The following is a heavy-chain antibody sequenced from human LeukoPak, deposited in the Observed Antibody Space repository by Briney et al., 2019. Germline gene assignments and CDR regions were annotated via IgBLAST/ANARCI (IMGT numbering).Heavy chain of an antibody. V-gene: IGHV3-23*01. J-gene: IGHJ4*02. Sequence: GGSLRLSCAASGFTFSSSAMSWVRQAPGKGLEWVSAISGSGGSTYYADSVKGRFTISRDNSKNTLYLQMNSLRAEDTAVYYCAKGGAYYYDSSAYYRDWGQGTLVTVSS. CDR3: AKGGAYYYDSSAYYRD. D-gene: IGHD3-22*01. CDR2: ISGSGGST. CDR1: GFTFSSSA.